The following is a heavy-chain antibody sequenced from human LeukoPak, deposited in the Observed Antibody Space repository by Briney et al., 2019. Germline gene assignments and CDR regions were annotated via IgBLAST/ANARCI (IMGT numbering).Heavy chain of an antibody. D-gene: IGHD2-15*01. CDR3: ASGGKYCSGVSCYLSWSDY. CDR1: GYTFTDYY. Sequence: ASVKVSCKASGYTFTDYYVHWVRQAPGQGLEWMGWIDPNSGGTNFAQKFQGRVTLTRDTSINTAYMDLKWLTSDDTAVYYCASGGKYCSGVSCYLSWSDYWGQGTVVTVSS. CDR2: IDPNSGGT. V-gene: IGHV1-2*02. J-gene: IGHJ4*02.